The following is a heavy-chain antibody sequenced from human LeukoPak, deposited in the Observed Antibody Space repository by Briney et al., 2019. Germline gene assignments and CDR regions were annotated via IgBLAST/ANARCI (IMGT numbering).Heavy chain of an antibody. V-gene: IGHV3-33*08. CDR2: IWYDGSNK. D-gene: IGHD3-3*01. Sequence: GGSLRLSCAASGFTFNSYAMHWVRQAPGKGLEWVAVIWYDGSNKYYADSVKGRFTISRDNSKNTLYLQMNSLRAEDTAVYYCARDLMEESFDYWGQGTLVTVSS. J-gene: IGHJ4*02. CDR3: ARDLMEESFDY. CDR1: GFTFNSYA.